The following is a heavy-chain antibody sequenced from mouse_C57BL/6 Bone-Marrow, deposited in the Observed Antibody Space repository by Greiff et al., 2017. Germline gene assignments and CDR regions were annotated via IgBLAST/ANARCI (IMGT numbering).Heavy chain of an antibody. V-gene: IGHV1-81*01. CDR1: GYTFTSYG. D-gene: IGHD2-4*01. J-gene: IGHJ1*03. Sequence: QVQLQQSGAELARPGASVKLSCKASGYTFTSYGISWVKQRTGQGLEWIGEIYPRSGNTYYNEKFKGKATLTADKSSSTAYMELRSLTSEYSAVYFCARYGYDYDVRVYWYFDVWSTGTTVTVSS. CDR2: IYPRSGNT. CDR3: ARYGYDYDVRVYWYFDV.